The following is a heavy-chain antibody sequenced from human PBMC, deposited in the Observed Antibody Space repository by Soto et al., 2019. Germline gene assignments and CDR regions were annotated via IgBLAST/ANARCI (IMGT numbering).Heavy chain of an antibody. Sequence: SETLSLTCTVSGGSISSSSYYWSWIRQPPGEGLEWIGFISYSGTTSYSPSLKSRVAISLDTSKNQFSLSLSSVTATDTAVYYCARGRGYSYGLDPWGQGTLVTVSS. CDR2: ISYSGTT. J-gene: IGHJ5*02. D-gene: IGHD5-18*01. CDR1: GGSISSSSYY. V-gene: IGHV4-30-4*01. CDR3: ARGRGYSYGLDP.